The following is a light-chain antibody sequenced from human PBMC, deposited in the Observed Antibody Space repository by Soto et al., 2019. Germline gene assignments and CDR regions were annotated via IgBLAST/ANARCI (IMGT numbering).Light chain of an antibody. V-gene: IGLV1-44*01. CDR1: NSNIGRND. CDR3: AAWDDTLRARV. CDR2: SND. Sequence: QSVLAQPPSASGTPGQRVTISCSVSNSNIGRNDVTWYQQVPGTAPQCLIYSNDQRPSGVPDRISGSRSGTSASLAISGLQSGDEAEYYCAAWDDTLRARVFGGGTKLTVL. J-gene: IGLJ2*01.